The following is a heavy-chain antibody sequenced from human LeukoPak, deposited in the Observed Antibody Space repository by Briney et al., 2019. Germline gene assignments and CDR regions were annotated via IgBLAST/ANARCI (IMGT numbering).Heavy chain of an antibody. CDR1: GGSISRGDYY. D-gene: IGHD5-18*01. CDR2: IYYSGST. Sequence: PSETLSLTCTVSGGSISRGDYYWSWIRQPPGKGLEWIGYIYYSGSTYYNPSLKSRVTISVDTSKNQFSLKLSSVTAADTAVYYCARDPVGYSYGPYFDYWGQGTLVTVSS. CDR3: ARDPVGYSYGPYFDY. J-gene: IGHJ4*02. V-gene: IGHV4-30-4*01.